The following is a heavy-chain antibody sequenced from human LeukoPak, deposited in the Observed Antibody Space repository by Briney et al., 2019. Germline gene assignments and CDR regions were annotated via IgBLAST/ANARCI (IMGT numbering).Heavy chain of an antibody. J-gene: IGHJ4*02. CDR2: IIPIFDTA. D-gene: IGHD3-22*01. V-gene: IGHV1-69*01. CDR3: ARDLLGSGSSYSSGAWDY. Sequence: GASVKVSCKASGGTLSNYAISWVRQAPGQGLEWMGGIIPIFDTADYAQKFQGRVTITADESTSTAYMELSSLISEDTAFYYCARDLLGSGSSYSSGAWDYWGQGTMVTVSS. CDR1: GGTLSNYA.